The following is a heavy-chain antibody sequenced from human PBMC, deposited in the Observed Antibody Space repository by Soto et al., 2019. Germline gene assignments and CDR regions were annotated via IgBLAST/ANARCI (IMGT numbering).Heavy chain of an antibody. CDR1: GFTFSSYA. V-gene: IGHV3-30-3*01. CDR2: ISYDGSNK. Sequence: GGSLRLSCAASGFTFSSYAMHWVRQAPGKGLEWVAVISYDGSNKYYADSVKGRFTISRDNSKNTLYLQMNSLRAEDTAVYYCARDHKGKTRIAAAGLLWGQGTLVTVSS. J-gene: IGHJ4*02. CDR3: ARDHKGKTRIAAAGLL. D-gene: IGHD6-13*01.